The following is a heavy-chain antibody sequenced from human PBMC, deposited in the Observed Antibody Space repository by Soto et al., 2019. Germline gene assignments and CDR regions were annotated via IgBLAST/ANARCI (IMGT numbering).Heavy chain of an antibody. V-gene: IGHV4-61*01. CDR1: GGSVNSANYY. D-gene: IGHD3-22*01. Sequence: PSETLSLTCSVSGGSVNSANYYWSWMRQPPGKGLEWIGFIYYNGNTKYNPSLKSRVTISLDTSKNQFSLNLTSVTAADAAVYYCSRDNSGYLPTYWGQRTLVTVSS. J-gene: IGHJ4*02. CDR3: SRDNSGYLPTY. CDR2: IYYNGNT.